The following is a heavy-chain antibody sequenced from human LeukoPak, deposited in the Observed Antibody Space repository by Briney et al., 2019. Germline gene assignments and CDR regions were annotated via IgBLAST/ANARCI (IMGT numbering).Heavy chain of an antibody. V-gene: IGHV3-21*06. Sequence: PGGSLRLSCAASGCTVSTYCMNWVRQAPGKGLEWVSCISTYYSDVYYACSVSGRLTVSRDNAKNSLYLQMNSLTAEDTAVYYCARDPSSDRFQYFDYWGQGVLVTVSS. D-gene: IGHD6-19*01. CDR1: GCTVSTYC. CDR3: ARDPSSDRFQYFDY. J-gene: IGHJ4*02. CDR2: ISTYYSDV.